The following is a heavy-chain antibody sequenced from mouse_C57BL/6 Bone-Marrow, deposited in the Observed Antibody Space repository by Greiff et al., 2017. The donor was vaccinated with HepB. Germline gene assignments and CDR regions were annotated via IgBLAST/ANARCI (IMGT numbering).Heavy chain of an antibody. CDR3: ARYSNYHWYFDV. D-gene: IGHD2-5*01. CDR1: GFTFSSYA. CDR2: ISDGGSYT. J-gene: IGHJ1*03. V-gene: IGHV5-4*03. Sequence: EVKLMESGGGLVKPGGSLKLSCAASGFTFSSYAMSWVRQTPEKRLEWVATISDGGSYTYYPDNVKGRFTISRDNAKNNLYLQMSHLKSEDTAMYYCARYSNYHWYFDVWGTGTTVTVSS.